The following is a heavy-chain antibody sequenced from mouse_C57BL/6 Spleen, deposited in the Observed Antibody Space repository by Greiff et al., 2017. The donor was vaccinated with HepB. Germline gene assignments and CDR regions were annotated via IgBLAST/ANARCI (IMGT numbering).Heavy chain of an antibody. J-gene: IGHJ4*01. CDR3: ARRELGMDY. CDR1: GYTFTSYW. V-gene: IGHV1-59*01. D-gene: IGHD4-1*01. Sequence: QVQLQQSGAELVRPGTSVKLSCKASGYTFTSYWMHWVKQRPGQGLEWIGVIDPSDSYTNYNQKFKGKATLTVDTSSSTAYMQLSSLTSEDSAVYYCARRELGMDYWGQGTSVTVSS. CDR2: IDPSDSYT.